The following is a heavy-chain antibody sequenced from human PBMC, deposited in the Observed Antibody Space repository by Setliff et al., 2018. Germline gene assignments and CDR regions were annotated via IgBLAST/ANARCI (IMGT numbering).Heavy chain of an antibody. CDR1: RFTFGNYW. Sequence: GSLRLSCAASRFTFGNYWMNWVRQAPGKGLEWVANIKQDGSERFYVDSVKGRFTISRDNANHSLFLQMNSLRAEDTAVYYCARLALTGYDSSGYYYALDYYYYMDVWGKGTTVTVSS. CDR2: IKQDGSER. V-gene: IGHV3-7*01. D-gene: IGHD3-22*01. CDR3: ARLALTGYDSSGYYYALDYYYYMDV. J-gene: IGHJ6*03.